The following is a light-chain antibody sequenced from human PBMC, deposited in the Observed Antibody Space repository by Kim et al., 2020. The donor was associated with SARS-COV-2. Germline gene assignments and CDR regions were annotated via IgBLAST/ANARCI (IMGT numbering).Light chain of an antibody. J-gene: IGLJ3*02. Sequence: TVVTQEPSLSVSPGGTVTLTCGLSSGSVSSTYYPSWYQQSPGQAPRTLIYSTNSRSSGVPDRFSGSMLGNSAALTITGAQADDESDYYCVLYMGSGIWVFGGGTQLTVL. CDR2: STN. V-gene: IGLV8-61*01. CDR3: VLYMGSGIWV. CDR1: SGSVSSTYY.